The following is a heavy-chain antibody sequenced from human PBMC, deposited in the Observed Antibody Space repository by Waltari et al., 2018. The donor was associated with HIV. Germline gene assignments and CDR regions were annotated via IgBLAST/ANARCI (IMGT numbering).Heavy chain of an antibody. D-gene: IGHD5-12*01. J-gene: IGHJ2*01. CDR3: TRVPEVEMATIWYCDL. Sequence: EVQLVESGGGLVEPGGPLRLSCAASGFPFSSYWMHWVRQAPGKGLVGGSGIKSDGSSTKKADSVKDRFIISRDNAKNTLYLQMNTLRDEDTAVYYCTRVPEVEMATIWYCDLWGRGTLVTVSS. V-gene: IGHV3-74*03. CDR2: IKSDGSST. CDR1: GFPFSSYW.